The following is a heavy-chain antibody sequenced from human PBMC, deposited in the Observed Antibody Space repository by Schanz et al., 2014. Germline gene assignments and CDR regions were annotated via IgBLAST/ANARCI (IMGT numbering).Heavy chain of an antibody. V-gene: IGHV7-4-1*02. CDR3: ALPEVNWGQY. Sequence: QVQLVQSGSELTRPGASVKVSCTASGYHFTTYTMNWMRQAPGQGLEWMGWINTNTGNPTYAQGFTGRFVFSLDTSFCTEDPQTSFLTADDTAVFFCALPEVNWGQYWGQGPL. CDR1: GYHFTTYT. D-gene: IGHD7-27*01. J-gene: IGHJ4*02. CDR2: INTNTGNP.